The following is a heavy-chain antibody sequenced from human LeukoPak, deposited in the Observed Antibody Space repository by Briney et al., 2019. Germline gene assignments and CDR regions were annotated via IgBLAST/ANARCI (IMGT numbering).Heavy chain of an antibody. CDR1: GFTISSYA. CDR3: ARDVSPPVITTVDY. D-gene: IGHD3-22*01. CDR2: ISFDGVNK. J-gene: IGHJ4*02. Sequence: PGRSLTLSCAASGFTISSYAMHWVRQAPGKGLEWVAVISFDGVNKYYADAVKGRFTISRDSSRSTLYLQMHSLRRDDSAVYYCARDVSPPVITTVDYWGQGTLVTVSS. V-gene: IGHV3-30*01.